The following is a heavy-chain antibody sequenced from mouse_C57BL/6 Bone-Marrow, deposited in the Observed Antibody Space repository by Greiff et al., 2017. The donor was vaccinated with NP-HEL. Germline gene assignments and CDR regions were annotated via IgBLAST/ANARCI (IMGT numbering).Heavy chain of an antibody. CDR2: ISYDGSN. CDR3: AREDDGYWYFDV. D-gene: IGHD2-3*01. V-gene: IGHV3-6*01. J-gene: IGHJ1*03. CDR1: GYSITSGYY. Sequence: EVKLEESGPGLVKPSQSLSLTCSVTGYSITSGYYWNWIRQFPGNKLEWMGYISYDGSNNYNPSLKNRISIPRDTAKNQFFLKLNSVTTEDTATYYCAREDDGYWYFDVWGTGTTVTVSS.